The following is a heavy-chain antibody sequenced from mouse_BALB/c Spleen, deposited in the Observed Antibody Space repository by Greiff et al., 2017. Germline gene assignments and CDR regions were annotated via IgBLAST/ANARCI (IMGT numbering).Heavy chain of an antibody. CDR1: GYSITSDYA. CDR2: ISYSGST. D-gene: IGHD1-1*01. Sequence: EVKVEESGPGLVKPSQSLSLTCTVTGYSITSDYAWNWIRQFPGNKLEWMGYISYSGSTSYNPSLKSRISITRDTSKNQFFLQLNSVTTEDTATYYCAFYYYGSRGAWFAYWGQGTLVTVSA. V-gene: IGHV3-2*02. CDR3: AFYYYGSRGAWFAY. J-gene: IGHJ3*01.